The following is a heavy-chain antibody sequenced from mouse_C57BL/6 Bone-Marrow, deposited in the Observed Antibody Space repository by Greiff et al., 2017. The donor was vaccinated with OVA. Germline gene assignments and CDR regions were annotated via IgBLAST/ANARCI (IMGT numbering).Heavy chain of an antibody. D-gene: IGHD1-1*01. CDR2: IDPETGGT. V-gene: IGHV1-15*01. CDR3: TIVITTVVAPYWYFDV. J-gene: IGHJ1*03. CDR1: GYTFTDYE. Sequence: QVQLQQSGAELVRPGASVTLSCKASGYTFTDYEMHWVKQTPVHGLEWIGAIDPETGGTAYNQKFKGKAILTADKSSSTAYMELRSLTSEDSAVYYCTIVITTVVAPYWYFDVCGTGTTVTVSS.